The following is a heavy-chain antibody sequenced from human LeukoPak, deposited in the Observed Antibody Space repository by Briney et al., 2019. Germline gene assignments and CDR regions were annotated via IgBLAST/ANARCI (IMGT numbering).Heavy chain of an antibody. CDR1: GYTFTGYY. V-gene: IGHV1-2*02. J-gene: IGHJ4*02. CDR3: ARERPFDY. D-gene: IGHD6-25*01. CDR2: INSKSGGT. Sequence: ASVKVSCKASGYTFTGYYLHWVRQAPGQGLEWMGWINSKSGGTNYAQKFQGRVTMTRDTSINTAFMELRRLRSDDTAVYYCARERPFDYWGQGTLVTVSS.